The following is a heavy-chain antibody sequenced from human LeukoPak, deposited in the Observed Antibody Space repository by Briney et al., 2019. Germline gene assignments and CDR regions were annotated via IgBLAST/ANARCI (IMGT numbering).Heavy chain of an antibody. CDR3: ARASGEASHYYYGMDV. CDR1: GGTFSSYA. CDR2: IIPILGIA. Sequence: ASGKVSCKASGGTFSSYAIIWVRQAPGQGLEWMGSIIPILGIANYAHKFQGRVTITADKSTSTAYMELSSLIYEDTAVYYCARASGEASHYYYGMDVWGQGTTVTVSS. D-gene: IGHD6-25*01. V-gene: IGHV1-69*04. J-gene: IGHJ6*02.